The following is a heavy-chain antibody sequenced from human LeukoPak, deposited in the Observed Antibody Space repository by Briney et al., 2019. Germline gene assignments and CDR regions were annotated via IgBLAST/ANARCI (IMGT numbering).Heavy chain of an antibody. J-gene: IGHJ5*02. D-gene: IGHD6-19*01. V-gene: IGHV1-69*04. CDR1: GGTFSSYA. CDR3: ASAGIAVAGKGDWFDP. CDR2: IIPILGIA. Sequence: ASVKVSCEASGGTFSSYAISWVRQAPGQGLEWMGRIIPILGIANYAQKFQGRVTITADKSTSTAYMELSSLRSEDTAVYYCASAGIAVAGKGDWFDPWGQGTLVTVSS.